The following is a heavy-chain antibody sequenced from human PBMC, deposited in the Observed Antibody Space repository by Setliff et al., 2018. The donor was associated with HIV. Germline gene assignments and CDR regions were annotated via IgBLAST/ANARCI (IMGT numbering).Heavy chain of an antibody. V-gene: IGHV1-69*05. CDR3: ARDRGEVAMVRGAHDAFDI. CDR1: GGTFSSYA. CDR2: IIPIFGTA. Sequence: ASVKVSCKASGGTFSSYAISWVRQAPGQGLEWMGGIIPIFGTANYAQKFQGRVTITTDESTSTAYMELSSLRSEDTAVYYCARDRGEVAMVRGAHDAFDIWGQGTMVTV. D-gene: IGHD3-10*01. J-gene: IGHJ3*02.